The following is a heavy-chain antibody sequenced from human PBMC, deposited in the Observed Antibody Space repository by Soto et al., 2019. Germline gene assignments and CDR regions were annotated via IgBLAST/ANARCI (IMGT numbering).Heavy chain of an antibody. CDR1: GGSISSYY. J-gene: IGHJ6*02. Sequence: SETLSLTCTVSGGSISSYYWSWIRQPPGKGLEWIGYIYYSGSTNYNPSLKSRVTISVDTSKNQFSLKLSSVTAADTAVYYCARVLLGDAYYYGMDVWGQGTTVTVSS. D-gene: IGHD3-16*01. CDR2: IYYSGST. V-gene: IGHV4-59*01. CDR3: ARVLLGDAYYYGMDV.